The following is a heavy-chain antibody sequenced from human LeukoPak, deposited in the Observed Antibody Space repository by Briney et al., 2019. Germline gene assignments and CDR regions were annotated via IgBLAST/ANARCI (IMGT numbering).Heavy chain of an antibody. CDR1: GYTFTSYG. Sequence: ASVKVSCKASGYTFTSYGISWVRQAPGQGLEWMGWISAYNGNTNYAQKLQGRVTMTTDTSTSTAYMELRSLRSDDTAVYYCARKSAYGSGSYSYYYYYGMDVWGQGTTVTVSS. CDR3: ARKSAYGSGSYSYYYYYGMDV. V-gene: IGHV1-18*01. D-gene: IGHD3-10*01. J-gene: IGHJ6*02. CDR2: ISAYNGNT.